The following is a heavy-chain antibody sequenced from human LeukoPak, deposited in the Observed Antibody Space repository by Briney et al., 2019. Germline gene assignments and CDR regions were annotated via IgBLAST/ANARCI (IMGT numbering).Heavy chain of an antibody. CDR1: GFTVSSNY. D-gene: IGHD6-13*01. J-gene: IGHJ6*02. V-gene: IGHV3-23*01. Sequence: GGSLRLSCAASGFTVSSNYMSWVRQAPGKGLEWVSGINASGDITYYGDSVKGRFTISRDNSKNTLYLQINSLRVEDTAIYYCAKDRSDSSSWYCVDVWGQGTTVTVSS. CDR2: INASGDIT. CDR3: AKDRSDSSSWYCVDV.